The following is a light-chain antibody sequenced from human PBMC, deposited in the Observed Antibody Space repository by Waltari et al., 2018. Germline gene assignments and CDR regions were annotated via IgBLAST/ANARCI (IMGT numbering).Light chain of an antibody. J-gene: IGLJ2*01. Sequence: SYVLTQPPSVSGAPGQTATLTCGGDNIGPKSVNWYQQKPGQAPVLVIYYDRDRPSGIPERFSGSNSGNTATLTISGVEAGDEADYYCQVWDAISDHVVFGGGTKLTVL. CDR1: NIGPKS. V-gene: IGLV3-21*04. CDR3: QVWDAISDHVV. CDR2: YDR.